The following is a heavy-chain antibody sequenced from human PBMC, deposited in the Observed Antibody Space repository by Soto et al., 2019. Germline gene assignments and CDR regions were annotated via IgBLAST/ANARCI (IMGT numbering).Heavy chain of an antibody. Sequence: GGSLRLSCAASGFTFSNYAMHWVRQAPGKGLEWVALTSYDGNNEYYADSVKGRFTISRDNSKNTLYLQMNSLRAEDTAVYYCARFADYDSSGYYPPFDYWGQGTLVTVSS. D-gene: IGHD3-22*01. CDR1: GFTFSNYA. CDR3: ARFADYDSSGYYPPFDY. V-gene: IGHV3-30*03. J-gene: IGHJ4*02. CDR2: TSYDGNNE.